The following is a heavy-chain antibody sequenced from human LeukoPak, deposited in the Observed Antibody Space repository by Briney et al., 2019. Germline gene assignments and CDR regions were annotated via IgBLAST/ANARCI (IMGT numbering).Heavy chain of an antibody. CDR2: ISSSGTSI. CDR3: ARDMPKSGWFLGRDYFDY. V-gene: IGHV3-48*03. D-gene: IGHD6-19*01. CDR1: GFSFSSYE. J-gene: IGHJ4*02. Sequence: GGSLRLSCAASGFSFSSYEMNWVRQAPGKGLEWVSYISSSGTSIYYADFVKGRFTMSRDNSKNSLSLQINSLRAEDSAMYYCARDMPKSGWFLGRDYFDYWGQGTLVTVSS.